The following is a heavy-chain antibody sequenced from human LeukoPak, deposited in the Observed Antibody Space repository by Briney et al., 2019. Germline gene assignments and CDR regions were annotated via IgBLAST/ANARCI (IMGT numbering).Heavy chain of an antibody. V-gene: IGHV1-69*05. J-gene: IGHJ3*02. CDR1: GGPFSSYA. Sequence: SAKVSCKASGGPFSSYAISWVRQAPGQGLEWMGRIIPIFGTANYAQKFQGRVTITTDESTSTAYMELSSLRSEDTAVYYCARSHDSSGYYDAFDIWGQGTMVTVSS. CDR2: IIPIFGTA. D-gene: IGHD3-22*01. CDR3: ARSHDSSGYYDAFDI.